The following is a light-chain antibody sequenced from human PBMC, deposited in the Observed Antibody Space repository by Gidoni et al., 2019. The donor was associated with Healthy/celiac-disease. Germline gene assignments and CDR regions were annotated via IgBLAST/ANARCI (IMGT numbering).Light chain of an antibody. CDR3: QQYYGTPLT. J-gene: IGKJ4*01. CDR2: PAS. V-gene: IGKV4-1*01. CDR1: QSVLYSSNNKNF. Sequence: IVMTPSPDSLAVSLGERATINCKSSQSVLYSSNNKNFLAWYQQKPGQPPKLLIYPASTRESGIPDRFSGSGSGTDFTLTISSLQAEDVAVYYCQQYYGTPLTFGGGTKVEIK.